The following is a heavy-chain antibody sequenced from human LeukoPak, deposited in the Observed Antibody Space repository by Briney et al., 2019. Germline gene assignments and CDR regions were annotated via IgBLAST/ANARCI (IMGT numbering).Heavy chain of an antibody. CDR3: AAEGSSSGLYYYYYMDV. D-gene: IGHD6-6*01. CDR2: IVVGSGNT. CDR1: GFTFTSSA. J-gene: IGHJ6*03. Sequence: SVKVSCKASGFTFTSSAVQWVRQARGQRLEWIGWIVVGSGNTNYAQKFQERVTITRDMSTSTAYMELSSLRSEDTAVYYCAAEGSSSGLYYYYYMDVWGKGTTVTVSS. V-gene: IGHV1-58*01.